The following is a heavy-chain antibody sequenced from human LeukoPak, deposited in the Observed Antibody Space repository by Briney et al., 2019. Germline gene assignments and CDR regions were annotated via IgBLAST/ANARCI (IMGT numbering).Heavy chain of an antibody. D-gene: IGHD3-22*01. J-gene: IGHJ3*02. Sequence: PGGSLRLSCAASGFTLSGSAMHWVRQASGQGLEWVGRIRSKANSYATAYAASVKGRFTISRDDSKNTAYLQMNSLKTEDTAVYYCTRTLYYYDSSGYYSPDAFDIWGQGTMVTVSS. V-gene: IGHV3-73*01. CDR1: GFTLSGSA. CDR2: IRSKANSYAT. CDR3: TRTLYYYDSSGYYSPDAFDI.